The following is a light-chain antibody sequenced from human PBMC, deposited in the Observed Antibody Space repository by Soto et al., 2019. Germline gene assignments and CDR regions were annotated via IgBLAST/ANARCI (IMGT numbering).Light chain of an antibody. Sequence: QSALTQPPSASGSPGQSVTISCTGTSSDVGGYNYVSWYQQHPGKAPKLMIYEVTKRPSGVPDRFSGSKSGNTASLTVSGLQAEDEAEYYCNSYAGSNTWVFGTGTKLTVL. CDR1: SSDVGGYNY. V-gene: IGLV2-8*01. CDR2: EVT. J-gene: IGLJ1*01. CDR3: NSYAGSNTWV.